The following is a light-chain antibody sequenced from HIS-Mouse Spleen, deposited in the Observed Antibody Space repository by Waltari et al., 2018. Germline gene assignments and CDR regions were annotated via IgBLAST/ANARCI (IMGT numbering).Light chain of an antibody. CDR3: CSYAGSSTWV. V-gene: IGLV2-23*01. CDR1: SSDVGSYNL. Sequence: QSALTQPASVSGSPGQSITISCTGTSSDVGSYNLVSWYQQHPGKAPKLRFYAGSKRPSGVSNRFSGSKSGNTACLTISGLQAEDEADYYCCSYAGSSTWVFGGGTKLTVL. J-gene: IGLJ3*02. CDR2: AGS.